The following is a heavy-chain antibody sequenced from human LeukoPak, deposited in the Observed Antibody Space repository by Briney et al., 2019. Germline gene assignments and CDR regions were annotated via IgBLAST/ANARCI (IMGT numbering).Heavy chain of an antibody. J-gene: IGHJ4*02. CDR2: ISSSGSTI. CDR3: AREVSGYDFGY. V-gene: IGHV3-48*03. D-gene: IGHD5-12*01. CDR1: GFTFSSSE. Sequence: GGSLRLSCAASGFTFSSSEMNWVRQAPGKGLEWVSYISSSGSTIYYADSVRGRFTISRDNAKNSLYLQMNSLRAEDTAVYYCAREVSGYDFGYWGQGTLVTVSS.